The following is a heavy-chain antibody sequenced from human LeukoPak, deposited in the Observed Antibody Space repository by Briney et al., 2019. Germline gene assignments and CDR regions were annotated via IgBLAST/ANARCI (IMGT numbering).Heavy chain of an antibody. CDR2: IKSDGGTT. CDR3: TTDLGDYGDYVRC. D-gene: IGHD4-17*01. Sequence: GGSLRLSCAASGFTFSNAWMSWVRQAPGKGLEWIGRIKSDGGTTDYAAPVKGRFTISRDDSKNTLYLQMNSLKAEDTAVYYCTTDLGDYGDYVRCWGQGTLVTVS. CDR1: GFTFSNAW. V-gene: IGHV3-15*01. J-gene: IGHJ4*02.